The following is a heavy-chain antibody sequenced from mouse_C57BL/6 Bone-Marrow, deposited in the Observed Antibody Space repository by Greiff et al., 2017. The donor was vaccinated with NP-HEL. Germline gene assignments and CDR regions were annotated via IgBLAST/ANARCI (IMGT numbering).Heavy chain of an antibody. CDR3: ARYGNYQYYYAMDY. D-gene: IGHD2-1*01. CDR2: INPGSGGT. J-gene: IGHJ4*01. CDR1: GYAFTNYL. Sequence: QVQLQQSGAELVRPGTSVKVSCKASGYAFTNYLIAWVKQRPGQGLEWIGVINPGSGGTNYNEKFKGKATLTADKSSSTAYMKLSSLTSEDSAVYFCARYGNYQYYYAMDYWGQGTSVTVSS. V-gene: IGHV1-54*01.